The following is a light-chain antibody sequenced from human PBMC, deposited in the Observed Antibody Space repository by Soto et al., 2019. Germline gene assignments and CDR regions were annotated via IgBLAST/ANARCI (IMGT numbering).Light chain of an antibody. V-gene: IGKV1-5*01. CDR1: QSINTW. CDR3: QQHNHY. CDR2: GAS. J-gene: IGKJ3*01. Sequence: IQMTQSPSTLSASIGDRVTITCRASQSINTWLAWYQQKPGKAPKLLIYGASSLESGVPSRFSGSGSGTEFTLTISSLQPDDFAAYYCQQHNHYFGPGTKVDIK.